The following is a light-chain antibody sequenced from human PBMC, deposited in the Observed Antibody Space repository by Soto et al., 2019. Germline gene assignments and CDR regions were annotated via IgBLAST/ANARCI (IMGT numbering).Light chain of an antibody. CDR1: QSVNIN. J-gene: IGKJ1*01. V-gene: IGKV3D-15*02. CDR2: GTS. Sequence: EIVMTQSPATLSVSPGERATLSCRASQSVNINLAWYQQKPGQAPRLLIYGTSTRATGIPVRFTGSGAGTDFTLTISSLQPEDFAVYFCHQDINLPWTFGQGTKVDIK. CDR3: HQDINLPWT.